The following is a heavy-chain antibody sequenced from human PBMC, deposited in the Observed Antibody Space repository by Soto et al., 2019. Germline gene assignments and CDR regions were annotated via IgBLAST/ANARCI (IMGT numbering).Heavy chain of an antibody. Sequence: EVQLVESGGGLVQPGGSLRLSCAASGFTFSTFSMAWVRQAPGKGLEWVANIKQDGSTKYYMDSVKGRFNISRDNAENSLYLQMNSLGVEDKAVYFCARSWSNWFDFWGQGTLVTVSS. CDR3: ARSWSNWFDF. J-gene: IGHJ5*01. CDR1: GFTFSTFS. V-gene: IGHV3-7*01. CDR2: IKQDGSTK. D-gene: IGHD2-8*02.